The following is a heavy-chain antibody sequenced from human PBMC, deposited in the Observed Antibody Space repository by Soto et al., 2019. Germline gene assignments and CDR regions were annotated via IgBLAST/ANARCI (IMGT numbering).Heavy chain of an antibody. CDR2: IKAGNGNT. Sequence: QVQLVQSGAEVKKPGASVKVSCKASGYTVTSYAMHWVRQAPGQRLEWMGGIKAGNGNTKYSQKSQGRVTMTRDTSASTAYMEVSSLRSEDRTADYWSGGLHGGDADWLDPWGQGTLVTVSS. CDR1: GYTVTSYA. J-gene: IGHJ5*02. V-gene: IGHV1-3*01. D-gene: IGHD2-21*02. CDR3: SGGLHGGDADWLDP.